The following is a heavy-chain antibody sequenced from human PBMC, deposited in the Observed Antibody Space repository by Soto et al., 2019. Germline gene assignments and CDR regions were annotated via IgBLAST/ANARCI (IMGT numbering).Heavy chain of an antibody. Sequence: PSETLSLTCTVSGGSISSYYWSWIRQPPGKGLEWIGYIYYSGSTNYNPSLKSRVTISVDTSKNQFSLKLSSVTAADTAVYYCARVNVGYYDILTGYYGNYVADYWAQGTLVTVSS. D-gene: IGHD3-9*01. CDR2: IYYSGST. CDR1: GGSISSYY. CDR3: ARVNVGYYDILTGYYGNYVADY. J-gene: IGHJ4*02. V-gene: IGHV4-59*08.